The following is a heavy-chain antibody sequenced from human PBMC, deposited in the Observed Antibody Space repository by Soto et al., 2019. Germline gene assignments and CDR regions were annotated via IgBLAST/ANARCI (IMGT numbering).Heavy chain of an antibody. V-gene: IGHV3-15*07. CDR2: IKSKTDGGTT. J-gene: IGHJ3*02. CDR1: GFTFSNAW. D-gene: IGHD1-26*01. CDR3: TTDIVGATALDAFDI. Sequence: EVQLVESGGGLVKPGGSLRLSCAASGFTFSNAWMNWVRQAPGKGLEWVGRIKSKTDGGTTDYAAPVKGRFTISRDDSKNTLYLQMNSLKTEDTAVYYCTTDIVGATALDAFDICGQGTMVTVSS.